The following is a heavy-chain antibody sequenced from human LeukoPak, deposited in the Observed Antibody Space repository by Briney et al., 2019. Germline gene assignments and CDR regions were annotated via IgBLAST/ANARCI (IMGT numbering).Heavy chain of an antibody. V-gene: IGHV3-30*04. CDR2: ISYDGSNK. Sequence: TGGSLRLSCAASGFTFSSYAMHWVRQAPGKGLEWVAVISYDGSNKYYPDSVKGRFTISRDISKNTLYLQMNSLRAEDTAVYYCAKGPKQLLVRRSVWSYMDVWGKGTTVTIS. D-gene: IGHD5/OR15-5a*01. J-gene: IGHJ6*03. CDR1: GFTFSSYA. CDR3: AKGPKQLLVRRSVWSYMDV.